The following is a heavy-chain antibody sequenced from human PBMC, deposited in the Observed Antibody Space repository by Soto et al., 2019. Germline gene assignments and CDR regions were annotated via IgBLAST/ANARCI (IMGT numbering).Heavy chain of an antibody. Sequence: EVQLVESGGGLVQPGGSLRLSCAASGFTVSSNYMSWVRQAPGKGLEWVSVIYSGGSTCYADSVKGRFTISRDNSKNTLYLQMNSLRDEDTAVYYCARVGRGYSYGPGYYYGGMDVWGQGTTVTVSS. V-gene: IGHV3-66*01. D-gene: IGHD5-18*01. CDR2: IYSGGST. J-gene: IGHJ6*02. CDR3: ARVGRGYSYGPGYYYGGMDV. CDR1: GFTVSSNY.